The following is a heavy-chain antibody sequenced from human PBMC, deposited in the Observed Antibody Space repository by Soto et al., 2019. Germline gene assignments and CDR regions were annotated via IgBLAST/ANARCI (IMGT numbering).Heavy chain of an antibody. D-gene: IGHD6-19*01. Sequence: SIALSRVNLCAFAINMIRQNTGKGMEWVSSNTYSGDYKYYADSVKGRFNISRDNAKNTLYLQMNSLRAEDTAVYYCAREGSSGWNYYYGMDVWGQGTTVTGSS. J-gene: IGHJ6*02. CDR3: AREGSSGWNYYYGMDV. CDR2: NTYSGDYK. V-gene: IGHV3-21*01. CDR1: RVNLCAFA.